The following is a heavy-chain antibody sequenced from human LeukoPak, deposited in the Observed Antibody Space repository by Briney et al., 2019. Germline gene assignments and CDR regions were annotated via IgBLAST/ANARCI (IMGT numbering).Heavy chain of an antibody. Sequence: ASVKVSCKASGYTFTNSAISWVRQAPGQGLEWMGWISTYNGNTNYAQKLQGRVTMTTDTSTSTAYMELRSLRYDDTAVYYCARRGANPDCDYWGQGTLVTVSS. D-gene: IGHD3-16*01. V-gene: IGHV1-18*01. CDR3: ARRGANPDCDY. J-gene: IGHJ4*02. CDR2: ISTYNGNT. CDR1: GYTFTNSA.